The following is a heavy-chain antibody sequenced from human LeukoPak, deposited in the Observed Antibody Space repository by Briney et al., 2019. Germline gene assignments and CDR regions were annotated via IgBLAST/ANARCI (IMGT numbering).Heavy chain of an antibody. CDR2: INPNSGGT. CDR1: GYTFTGYY. J-gene: IGHJ5*02. V-gene: IGHV1-2*02. Sequence: VASVKVSCKASGYTFTGYYMHWVRQAPGQGLEWMGWINPNSGGTNYAQKFQGRVTMTRDTSISTAYMELSRLRSDDTAAYYCATVLMYYGSGSAIDNWFDPWGQGTLVTVSS. CDR3: ATVLMYYGSGSAIDNWFDP. D-gene: IGHD3-10*01.